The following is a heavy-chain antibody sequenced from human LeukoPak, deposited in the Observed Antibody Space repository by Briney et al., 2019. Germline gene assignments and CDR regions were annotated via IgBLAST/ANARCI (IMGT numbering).Heavy chain of an antibody. J-gene: IGHJ3*02. CDR3: ASGFPWAAFDI. Sequence: GGSLRLSCAASGFTFSSYSMNWVRQAPGKGLEWVSYISSSSSTIYYADSVKGRFTISRDNAKNSLYLQMNSLRAEDTAVYYCASGFPWAAFDIWGQGTMVTVSS. V-gene: IGHV3-48*01. CDR1: GFTFSSYS. CDR2: ISSSSSTI. D-gene: IGHD3-10*01.